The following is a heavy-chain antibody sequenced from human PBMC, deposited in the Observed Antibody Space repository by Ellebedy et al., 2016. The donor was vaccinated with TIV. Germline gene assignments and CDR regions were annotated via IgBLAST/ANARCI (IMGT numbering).Heavy chain of an antibody. CDR1: GFTFSSCC. CDR2: IWYDGSNK. V-gene: IGHV3-33*01. D-gene: IGHD3-10*01. J-gene: IGHJ6*02. Sequence: GESLKISCAASGFTFSSCCMHWVRQAPGKGLEWVAVIWYDGSNKYYADSVKGRFTISRDNSKNTLYLQMNSLRAEDTAVYYCARVLGFGEDHYGMDVWGQGTTVTVSS. CDR3: ARVLGFGEDHYGMDV.